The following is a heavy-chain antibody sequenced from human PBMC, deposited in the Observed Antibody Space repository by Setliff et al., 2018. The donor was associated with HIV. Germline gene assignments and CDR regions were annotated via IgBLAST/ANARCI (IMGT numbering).Heavy chain of an antibody. V-gene: IGHV4-59*03. CDR1: GDSISRYC. CDR2: VYHSGTT. Sequence: PSETLSLTCSVSGDSISRYCWSWIRQSPARGLEWIGYVYHSGTTNFNPSLKSRVTMSLDTSRSQLSLNLRSVTAADTGVYYCARVALLNDHILTAPEYVDIWGQGTQVTAPQ. J-gene: IGHJ4*02. CDR3: ARVALLNDHILTAPEYVDI. D-gene: IGHD2-15*01.